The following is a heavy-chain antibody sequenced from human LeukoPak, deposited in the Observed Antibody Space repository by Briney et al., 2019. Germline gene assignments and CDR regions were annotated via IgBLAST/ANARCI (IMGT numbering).Heavy chain of an antibody. CDR1: GSSISTYY. CDR2: IITSGTT. J-gene: IGHJ6*02. V-gene: IGHV4-4*07. Sequence: PSETLSLTCTVSGSSISTYYWSWIRQPAGKGLEWIGRIITSGTTNFNSSLKNRVTMSIDTSKNQFSLKLSSVTAADTAVYYCARADYYYGMDVWGQGTTVTVSS. CDR3: ARADYYYGMDV.